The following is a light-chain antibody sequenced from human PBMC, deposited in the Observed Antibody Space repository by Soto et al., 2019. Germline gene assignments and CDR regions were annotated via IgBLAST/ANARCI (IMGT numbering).Light chain of an antibody. CDR2: RNN. CDR3: AAWDDSLSGVV. V-gene: IGLV1-47*01. Sequence: QSVLTQPPSASGTPGQRVTISCSGSSSNIGSYYVYWYQQLPGTAPKLLIYRNNQRPSGVPDRFSGSKSGTSASLAISGLRSEDEADYYCAAWDDSLSGVVFGGGTKSPS. CDR1: SSNIGSYY. J-gene: IGLJ2*01.